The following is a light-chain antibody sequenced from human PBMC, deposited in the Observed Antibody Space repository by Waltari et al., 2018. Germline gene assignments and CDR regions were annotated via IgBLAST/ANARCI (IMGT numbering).Light chain of an antibody. J-gene: IGLJ3*02. V-gene: IGLV1-44*01. CDR1: SSNIGTNT. CDR2: TNN. CDR3: AAWDDSLNGWV. Sequence: QSVLTQPPSASGTPGQRVTISCSGSSSNIGTNTVNWYQQFPGTAPKLLIHTNNQRPSRCPDRFSGSKSGTSGSLAISGLQSEDEADYYCAAWDDSLNGWVFGGGTELTVL.